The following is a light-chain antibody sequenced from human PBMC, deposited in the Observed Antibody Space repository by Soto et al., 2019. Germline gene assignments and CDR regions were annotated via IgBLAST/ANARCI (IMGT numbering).Light chain of an antibody. J-gene: IGKJ1*01. V-gene: IGKV3-20*01. CDR3: QKYGSSVT. CDR1: QSVSSSY. CDR2: GAS. Sequence: EIVLTQSPGTLSLSPGERATLSCRASQSVSSSYLAWYQQKPGQAPRLLIYGASSRATGSPARFSGSGCGTDFTLTINRLAPEDLAVYCCQKYGSSVTFGQGTKVDIK.